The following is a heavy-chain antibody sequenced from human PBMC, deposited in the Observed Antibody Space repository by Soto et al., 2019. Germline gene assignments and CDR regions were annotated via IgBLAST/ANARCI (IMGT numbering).Heavy chain of an antibody. J-gene: IGHJ5*02. CDR1: GGSISSYY. CDR2: IYYSGST. Sequence: SETLSLTCTVSGGSISSYYWSWIRQPPGKGLEWIGYIYYSGSTNYNPSLKSRVTISVDTSKNQFSLKLSSVTAADTAVYYCARDGGTSGYDSGWFDPWGQGTLVTVSS. CDR3: ARDGGTSGYDSGWFDP. V-gene: IGHV4-59*01. D-gene: IGHD5-12*01.